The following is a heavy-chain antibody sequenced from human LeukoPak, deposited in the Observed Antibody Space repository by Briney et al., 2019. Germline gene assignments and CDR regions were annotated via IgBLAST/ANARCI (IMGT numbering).Heavy chain of an antibody. Sequence: SGGYLRLSCAASGFTFSSYGMHWARQAPGRGLEWVAFTRPDGSNKHYGDSVQGRFTISRDNSRNTLYLQMNSLRVEDTAMYYCAKDWSTDWSNWFDSWGPGSLVTVSS. CDR2: TRPDGSNK. V-gene: IGHV3-30*02. CDR1: GFTFSSYG. J-gene: IGHJ5*01. CDR3: AKDWSTDWSNWFDS. D-gene: IGHD3-3*01.